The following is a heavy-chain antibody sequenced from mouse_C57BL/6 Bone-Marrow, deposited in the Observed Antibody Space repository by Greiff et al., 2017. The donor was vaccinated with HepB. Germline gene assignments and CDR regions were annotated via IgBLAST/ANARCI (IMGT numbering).Heavy chain of an antibody. CDR3: ARGWLLLHWYFDV. CDR2: ILPGSGST. D-gene: IGHD2-3*01. V-gene: IGHV1-9*01. CDR1: GYTFTGYW. J-gene: IGHJ1*03. Sequence: QVQLKQSGAELMKPGASVKLSCKATGYTFTGYWIEWVKQRPGHGLEWIGEILPGSGSTNYNEKLKGKATFTADTSSNTAYMQLSSLTTEDSAIYYGARGWLLLHWYFDVWGTGTTVTVSS.